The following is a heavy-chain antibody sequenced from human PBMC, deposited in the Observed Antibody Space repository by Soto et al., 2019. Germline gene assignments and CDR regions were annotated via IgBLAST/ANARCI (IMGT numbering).Heavy chain of an antibody. CDR2: ISAHNGNT. CDR1: GYTFTSYG. CDR3: ARGRYGDY. D-gene: IGHD1-1*01. J-gene: IGHJ4*02. V-gene: IGHV1-18*01. Sequence: QVHLVQSGAEVKKPGASVKVSCKGSGYTFTSYGITWVRQAPGQGLEWMGWISAHNGNTDYAQRLQGRVTVTRDTSTSTAYMELRSLRSDDTTVYYCARGRYGDYWGQGALVTVSS.